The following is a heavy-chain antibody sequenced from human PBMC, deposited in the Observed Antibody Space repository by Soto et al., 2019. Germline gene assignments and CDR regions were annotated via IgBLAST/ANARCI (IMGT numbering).Heavy chain of an antibody. CDR1: GFTFSSYA. J-gene: IGHJ5*02. D-gene: IGHD3-3*01. CDR3: AKSDYDFWSGYQWNWFDP. V-gene: IGHV3-23*01. Sequence: EVQLLESGGGLVQPGGSLRLSCAASGFTFSSYAMSWVRQAPGKGLEWVSAISGSGGSTYYADSVKGRFTISRDNSKNTLYLQMNSLRAEDTAVYYCAKSDYDFWSGYQWNWFDPWGQGTLVTVSS. CDR2: ISGSGGST.